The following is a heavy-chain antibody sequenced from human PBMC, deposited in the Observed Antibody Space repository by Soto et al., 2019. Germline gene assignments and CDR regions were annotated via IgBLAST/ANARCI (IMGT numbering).Heavy chain of an antibody. CDR1: GGSFSGYY. CDR2: INHSGST. Sequence: QVQLQQWGAGLLKPSETLSLTCAVYGGSFSGYYWSWIRQPQGKGLEWIGEINHSGSTNYNPSLKSRVTISVDTSKNQFSLKLSSVTAADTAVYYCARGQEDAVTRNYYYYMDVWGKGTTVTVSS. J-gene: IGHJ6*03. D-gene: IGHD4-17*01. CDR3: ARGQEDAVTRNYYYYMDV. V-gene: IGHV4-34*01.